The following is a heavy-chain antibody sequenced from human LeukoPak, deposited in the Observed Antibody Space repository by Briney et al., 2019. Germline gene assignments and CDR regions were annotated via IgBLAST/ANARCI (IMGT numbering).Heavy chain of an antibody. CDR1: GFTFSSYW. D-gene: IGHD4-17*01. CDR2: IYIDGSRT. Sequence: PGGSLRLSCAASGFTFSSYWMHWVRQAPGKGLVWVSRIYIDGSRTTYADSLKGRFTISRDNAKNTLYLQMNSLRAEDTAVYYCVRDGRGDYPKFDYWGQATPFIVSS. CDR3: VRDGRGDYPKFDY. V-gene: IGHV3-74*01. J-gene: IGHJ4*02.